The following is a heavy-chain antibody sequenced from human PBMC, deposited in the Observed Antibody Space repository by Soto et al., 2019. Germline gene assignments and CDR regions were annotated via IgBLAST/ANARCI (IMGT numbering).Heavy chain of an antibody. CDR1: GGSIRSGGYY. Sequence: SETLSLTCTASGGSIRSGGYYWSWIRQHPGKGLEWIGYIYYSGTTYYNPSLKSRVTMSTDMSENQFSLKLGSVTAADTAVYYCARGIRGVNYYGMDVWGQGTTVTVSS. D-gene: IGHD3-10*01. CDR2: IYYSGTT. J-gene: IGHJ6*02. CDR3: ARGIRGVNYYGMDV. V-gene: IGHV4-31*03.